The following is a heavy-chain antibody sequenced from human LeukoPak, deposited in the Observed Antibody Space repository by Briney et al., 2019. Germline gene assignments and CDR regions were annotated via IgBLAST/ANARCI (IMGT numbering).Heavy chain of an antibody. CDR1: GGTFSSYA. D-gene: IGHD3-22*01. CDR3: ARIYYDSSGYYDGYYYYYGMDV. J-gene: IGHJ6*02. CDR2: IIPIFGTA. V-gene: IGHV1-69*13. Sequence: GASVKVSCKASGGTFSSYAISWVRQAPGQGLEWMGGIIPIFGTANYAQKFQGRVTITADESTSTAYMELSSLRSEDTAVYYCARIYYDSSGYYDGYYYYYGMDVWGQGTTVTVSS.